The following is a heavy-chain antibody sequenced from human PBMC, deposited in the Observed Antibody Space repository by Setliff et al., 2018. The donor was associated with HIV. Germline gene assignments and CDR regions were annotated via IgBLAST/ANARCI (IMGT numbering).Heavy chain of an antibody. V-gene: IGHV4-34*01. D-gene: IGHD6-19*01. CDR2: ISHSGST. CDR3: ARGVYSSGWYLLTRLDP. CDR1: GGSLSSFY. J-gene: IGHJ5*02. Sequence: LSLTCAVYGGSLSSFYWNWIRQPPGKGLEWIGEISHSGSTNYNPSLKSRVTISLDTSKNQFSLRLTSVTAADTAVYYCARGVYSSGWYLLTRLDPWGQGVLVTVSS.